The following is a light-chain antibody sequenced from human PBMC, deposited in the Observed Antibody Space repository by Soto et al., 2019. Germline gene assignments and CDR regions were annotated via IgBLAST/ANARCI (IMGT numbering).Light chain of an antibody. CDR2: GAS. Sequence: IFFTQSPGTLSLSPVERATLSCRASNSVSSYLAWYQQKSGQAPRLLIYGASSRASGIPDRFSGSGSGTDFTLPISRVEPEDFAVYYCQQYGSSLTFGQGTKVDI. CDR1: NSVSSY. J-gene: IGKJ1*01. CDR3: QQYGSSLT. V-gene: IGKV3-20*01.